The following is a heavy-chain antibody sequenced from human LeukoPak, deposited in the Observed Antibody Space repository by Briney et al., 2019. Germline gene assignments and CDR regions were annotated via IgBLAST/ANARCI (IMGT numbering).Heavy chain of an antibody. CDR1: GGSISSGSYY. J-gene: IGHJ5*02. CDR3: ARHDLYSSSWYDGLHWFDP. CDR2: IYTSGST. V-gene: IGHV4-61*02. D-gene: IGHD6-13*01. Sequence: SQTLSLTCTVSGGSISSGSYYWSWIRQPAGKGLEWIGRIYTSGSTNYNPSLKSRVTISVDTSKNQFSLKLSSVTAADTAVYYCARHDLYSSSWYDGLHWFDPWGQGTLVTVSS.